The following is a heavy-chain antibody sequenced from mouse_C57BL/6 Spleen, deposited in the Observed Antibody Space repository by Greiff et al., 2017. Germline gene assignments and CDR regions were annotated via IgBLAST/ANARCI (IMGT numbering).Heavy chain of an antibody. J-gene: IGHJ2*01. CDR3: ASSRDSNYYDY. CDR2: IYPRSGNT. D-gene: IGHD2-5*01. CDR1: GYTFTSYG. V-gene: IGHV1-81*01. Sequence: VKLMESGAELARPGASVKLSCKASGYTFTSYGISWVKQRTGQGLEWIGEIYPRSGNTYYNEKFKGKATLTADKSSSTAYMEIRSLTSEDAAVYFCASSRDSNYYDYWGQGTTLTVSS.